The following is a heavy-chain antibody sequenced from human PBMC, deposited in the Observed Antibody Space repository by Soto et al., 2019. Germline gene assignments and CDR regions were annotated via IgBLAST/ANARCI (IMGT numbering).Heavy chain of an antibody. Sequence: QVQLVQSGAEVKKPGSSVKVSCKASRGTFSSYAISWVRQAPGQGLEWMGGIIPIFGTANYAQKFQGRVTITADESTSTAYMELSSLRSEDTAVYYCARGGRGCSGGSCYSDGDYYYYGMDVWDQGTTVTVSS. D-gene: IGHD2-15*01. CDR2: IIPIFGTA. V-gene: IGHV1-69*12. CDR1: RGTFSSYA. J-gene: IGHJ6*02. CDR3: ARGGRGCSGGSCYSDGDYYYYGMDV.